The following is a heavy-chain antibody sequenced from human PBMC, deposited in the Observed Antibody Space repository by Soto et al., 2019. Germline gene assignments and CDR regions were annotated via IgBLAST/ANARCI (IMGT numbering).Heavy chain of an antibody. CDR2: ISGSGGSGRG. D-gene: IGHD5-12*01. J-gene: IGHJ4*02. CDR3: AKDLDDYSGAIDF. CDR1: GFSFRKYA. Sequence: PGGSLRLSCVGSGFSFRKYAMNWVRQAPGKGLEWVSGISGSGGSGRGFYADPVKGRFTISRDNSKNTLYLEMNSLRAEDTAVYYCAKDLDDYSGAIDFWGQGTLVTVSS. V-gene: IGHV3-23*01.